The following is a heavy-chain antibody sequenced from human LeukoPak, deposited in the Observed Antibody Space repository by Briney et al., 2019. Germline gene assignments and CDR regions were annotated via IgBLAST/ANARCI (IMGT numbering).Heavy chain of an antibody. CDR2: IQVDGSEK. CDR1: GFTFSNYW. J-gene: IGHJ4*02. CDR3: SRVGGSGNPGADY. V-gene: IGHV3-7*01. D-gene: IGHD2-15*01. Sequence: PGGSLRLSCAASGFTFSNYWISWVRQAPGKGLEWVANIQVDGSEKYYVDSVKGRFTISRDNAKNSLYLQMNSLRVEDTAVYYCSRVGGSGNPGADYWGQGTLVTVSS.